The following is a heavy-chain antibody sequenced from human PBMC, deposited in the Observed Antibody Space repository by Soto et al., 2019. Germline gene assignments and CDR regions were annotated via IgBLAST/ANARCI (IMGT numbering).Heavy chain of an antibody. D-gene: IGHD3-22*01. CDR1: GYSFTSYW. CDR2: IYPGDSDT. CDR3: ARERPYYDSSGYRLVPDAFDI. V-gene: IGHV5-51*01. J-gene: IGHJ3*02. Sequence: GESLKISCKGSGYSFTSYWIGWVRQMPGKGLEWMGIIYPGDSDTRYSPSFQGQVTISADKSISTAYLQWSSLKASDTAMYYCARERPYYDSSGYRLVPDAFDIWGQGTMVTVS.